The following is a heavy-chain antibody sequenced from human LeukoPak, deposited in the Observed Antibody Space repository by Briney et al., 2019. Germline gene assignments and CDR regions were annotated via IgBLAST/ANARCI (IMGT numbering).Heavy chain of an antibody. V-gene: IGHV1-46*01. CDR3: ARVWVDSGGWYNFDY. CDR1: GYTFTNHH. D-gene: IGHD6-19*01. J-gene: IGHJ4*02. CDR2: VKPSGGST. Sequence: ASVKVSCKASGYTFTNHHVHWLRQAPGQGLEWMGIVKPSGGSTTYAQKFQGRVTMTRDTSTSTVYMELSSLRSDDTAVYYCARVWVDSGGWYNFDYWGQGTLVTVSS.